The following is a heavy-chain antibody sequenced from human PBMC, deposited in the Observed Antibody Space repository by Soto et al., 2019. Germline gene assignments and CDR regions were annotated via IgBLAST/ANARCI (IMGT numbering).Heavy chain of an antibody. CDR2: ISSSSSYI. CDR3: ARDLLQVELRFLEWSRGFDP. Sequence: PGGSLRLSCAASGFTFSSYSMNWVRQAPGKGLEWVSSISSSSSYIYYADSVKGRFTISRDNAKNSLYLQMNSLRAEDTAVYYCARDLLQVELRFLEWSRGFDPWGQGTLVTVSS. D-gene: IGHD3-3*01. CDR1: GFTFSSYS. J-gene: IGHJ5*02. V-gene: IGHV3-21*01.